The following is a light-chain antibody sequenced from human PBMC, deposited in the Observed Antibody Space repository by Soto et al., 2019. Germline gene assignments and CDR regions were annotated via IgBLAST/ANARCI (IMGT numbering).Light chain of an antibody. J-gene: IGKJ2*03. Sequence: EIVLTQSPGTLSLSPGERATLSCRASQSVSSSYLAWYQQKPGQAPRLLIYGASSRATGIPDRFSGSGSGTDFTLTIRRLEPEDFAVYYCQQYGSSPVSFGQGTKLEIK. CDR3: QQYGSSPVS. V-gene: IGKV3-20*01. CDR2: GAS. CDR1: QSVSSSY.